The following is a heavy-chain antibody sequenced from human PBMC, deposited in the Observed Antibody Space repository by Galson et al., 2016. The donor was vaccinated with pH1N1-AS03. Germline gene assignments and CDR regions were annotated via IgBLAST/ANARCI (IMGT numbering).Heavy chain of an antibody. V-gene: IGHV1-69*13. D-gene: IGHD6-19*01. J-gene: IGHJ6*02. Sequence: SVQVSCKASKDTFNTYAISWVRQAPGQGLQWMGGIISIFGSYGTPNYTQKFQGRVTITADESTSTVYMDLRSLRSDDTAVDYCTAIASADTDYYPSGMDFWGRGTTVTVS. CDR1: KDTFNTYA. CDR3: TAIASADTDYYPSGMDF. CDR2: IISIFGSYGTP.